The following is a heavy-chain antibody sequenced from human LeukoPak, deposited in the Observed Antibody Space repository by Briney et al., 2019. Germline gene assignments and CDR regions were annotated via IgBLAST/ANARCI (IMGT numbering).Heavy chain of an antibody. D-gene: IGHD4-17*01. CDR3: ARVTPDYGDYLDY. V-gene: IGHV4-61*02. J-gene: IGHJ4*02. CDR1: GGSISSGSYY. Sequence: SQTLSLTCTVSGGSISSGSYYWSWIRQPAGKGLEWIGRIYTSGSTNYNPSLKSRVTISVDTSKNQFSLKLSSVTAADTAVYYCARVTPDYGDYLDYWGQGTLVTVSS. CDR2: IYTSGST.